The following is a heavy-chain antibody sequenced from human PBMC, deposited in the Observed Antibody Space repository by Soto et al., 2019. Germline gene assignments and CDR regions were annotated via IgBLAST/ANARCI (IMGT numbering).Heavy chain of an antibody. V-gene: IGHV3-11*05. J-gene: IGHJ4*02. CDR3: ARERRGENYGGNWGFDY. CDR1: GFTFSDYY. CDR2: ISSSSSYT. D-gene: IGHD4-17*01. Sequence: GGSLRLSCAASGFTFSDYYMSWIRQAPGKGLEWVSYISSSSSYTNYADSVKGRFTISRDNAKNSLYLQMNSLRAEDTAVYYCARERRGENYGGNWGFDYWGQGTLVTVSS.